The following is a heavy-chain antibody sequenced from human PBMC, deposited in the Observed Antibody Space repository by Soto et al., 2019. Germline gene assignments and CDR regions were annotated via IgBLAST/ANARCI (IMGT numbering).Heavy chain of an antibody. Sequence: QLQLQESGPGLVKPSETLSLTCTVSGGSISSSSYYWGWIRQPPGKGLEWIGSIYYSGSTYYNPSRQSRVTISVDTSKNQFSLKLSSVTAADTAVYYCARLRVYNAFDIWGQGTMVTVSS. CDR1: GGSISSSSYY. CDR2: IYYSGST. CDR3: ARLRVYNAFDI. J-gene: IGHJ3*02. D-gene: IGHD2-2*02. V-gene: IGHV4-39*01.